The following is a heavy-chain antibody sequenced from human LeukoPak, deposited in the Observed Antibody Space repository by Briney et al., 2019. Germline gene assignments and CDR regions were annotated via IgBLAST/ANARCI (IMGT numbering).Heavy chain of an antibody. D-gene: IGHD4-17*01. Sequence: GGSLRLSCAASGFTFSSYAMHWVRQAPGKGLEWVAVISYDGSNKYYADSVKGRFTISRDNSKNTLYLQMNSLRAEDTAVYYCARDIAQVLTTVTGNWFDPWGQGTLVTVSS. CDR3: ARDIAQVLTTVTGNWFDP. V-gene: IGHV3-30-3*01. J-gene: IGHJ5*02. CDR2: ISYDGSNK. CDR1: GFTFSSYA.